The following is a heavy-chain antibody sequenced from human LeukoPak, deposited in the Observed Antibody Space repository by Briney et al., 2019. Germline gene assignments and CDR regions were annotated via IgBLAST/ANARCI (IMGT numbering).Heavy chain of an antibody. CDR1: GGSISSSSYY. Sequence: SETLSLTCTVSGGSISSSSYYWGWIRQPPGKGLEWIGNIYYSGSTYYNPSLKSRVTISVDTSKNQFSLKLSSVTAADTAVYYCARQGLLRDSYFYYVDVWGKGTTVTVSS. D-gene: IGHD3-10*01. CDR3: ARQGLLRDSYFYYVDV. J-gene: IGHJ6*03. V-gene: IGHV4-39*01. CDR2: IYYSGST.